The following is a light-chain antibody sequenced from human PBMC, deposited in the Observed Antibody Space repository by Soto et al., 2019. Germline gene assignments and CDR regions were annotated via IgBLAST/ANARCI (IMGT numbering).Light chain of an antibody. V-gene: IGLV2-23*02. CDR2: EVT. CDR3: FSYAGRDTLVV. Sequence: QSVLTQPASVSGSPGQSITISCTGTSSDIGGYNYVSWYQQHPGKAPKLMIYEVTNRPSGISSRFSGSKSGYTASLTISGLQAEDEAFYSCFSYAGRDTLVVSGGGTQLTVL. CDR1: SSDIGGYNY. J-gene: IGLJ2*01.